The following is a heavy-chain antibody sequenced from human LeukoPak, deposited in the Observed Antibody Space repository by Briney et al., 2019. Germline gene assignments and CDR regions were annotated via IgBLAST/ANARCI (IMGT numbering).Heavy chain of an antibody. J-gene: IGHJ4*02. CDR2: MNPNSGNT. CDR1: GYTLTELS. V-gene: IGHV1-8*03. CDR3: AREPSYGGNPHFGY. D-gene: IGHD4-23*01. Sequence: ASVKVSCKVSGYTLTELSMHWVRQATGQGLEWMGWMNPNSGNTGYAQKFQGRVTITRNTSISTAYMELSSLRSEDTAVYYCAREPSYGGNPHFGYWGQGTLVTVSS.